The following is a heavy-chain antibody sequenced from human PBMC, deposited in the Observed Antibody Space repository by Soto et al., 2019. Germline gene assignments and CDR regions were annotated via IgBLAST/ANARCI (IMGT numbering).Heavy chain of an antibody. Sequence: SETQSLTCAVYGGSFSGYYWSWIRQPPGKGLEWIGEINHSGSTNYNPSLKSRVTISVDTSKNQFSLKLSSVTAADTAVYYCARGPLWFGYYFDYWGQGTLVTVSS. CDR1: GGSFSGYY. V-gene: IGHV4-34*01. D-gene: IGHD3-10*01. CDR3: ARGPLWFGYYFDY. J-gene: IGHJ4*02. CDR2: INHSGST.